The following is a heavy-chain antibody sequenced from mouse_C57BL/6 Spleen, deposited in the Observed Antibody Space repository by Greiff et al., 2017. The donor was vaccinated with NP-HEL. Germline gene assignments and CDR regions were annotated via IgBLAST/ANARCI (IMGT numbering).Heavy chain of an antibody. D-gene: IGHD4-1*01. CDR1: GFTFSDYY. V-gene: IGHV5-16*01. CDR3: ASAGTEYFDY. Sequence: EVMLVESEGGLVQPGSSMKLSCTASGFTFSDYYMAWVRQVPEKGLEWVANINYDGSSTYYLDSLKSRFTISRDNARNILYLQMSILKSEDTATYYCASAGTEYFDYWGQGTTLTVSS. CDR2: INYDGSST. J-gene: IGHJ2*01.